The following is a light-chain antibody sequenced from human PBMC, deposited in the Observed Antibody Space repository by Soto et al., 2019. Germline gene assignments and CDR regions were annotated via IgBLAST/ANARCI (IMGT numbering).Light chain of an antibody. CDR2: SAS. CDR3: QQCYSISYT. V-gene: IGKV1-39*01. Sequence: DIQLTQSPSSLSASVGDRVTITCRASQSMSDSLNWYQQKSGKAPKLLIYSASSLESGVPSRFSGSGSGTDFTLTINSLQPEDFGTYYCQQCYSISYTFGQGTTLDIK. J-gene: IGKJ2*01. CDR1: QSMSDS.